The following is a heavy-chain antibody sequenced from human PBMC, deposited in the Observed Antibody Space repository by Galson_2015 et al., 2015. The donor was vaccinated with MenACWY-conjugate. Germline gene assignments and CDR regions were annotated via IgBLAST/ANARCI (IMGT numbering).Heavy chain of an antibody. Sequence: QSGAEVKKPGESLQISCKGSGYRFTTYWIGWVRQMPGKGLQWMGIMYPGDSDTRYSPSFQGQVTISADKSISTAYLQWSSLKASDTAIYYCVVPAAIVGSFDYWGQGTLVTVSS. CDR2: MYPGDSDT. J-gene: IGHJ4*02. V-gene: IGHV5-51*01. CDR3: VVPAAIVGSFDY. CDR1: GYRFTTYW. D-gene: IGHD2-2*02.